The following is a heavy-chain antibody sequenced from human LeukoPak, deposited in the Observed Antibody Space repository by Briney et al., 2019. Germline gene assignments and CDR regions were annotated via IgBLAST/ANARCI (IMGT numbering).Heavy chain of an antibody. J-gene: IGHJ4*02. CDR3: AKESYSTSWQLDS. V-gene: IGHV3-30*18. CDR2: ISYDGSNK. D-gene: IGHD6-13*01. CDR1: GFTFSSYG. Sequence: EGSLRLSCTASGFTFSSYGMHWVRQAPGKGLEWVAVISYDGSNKYYADSVKGRFTISRDNSKNTLYLQMNSLRAEDTAVYYCAKESYSTSWQLDSWGQGTLVTVSS.